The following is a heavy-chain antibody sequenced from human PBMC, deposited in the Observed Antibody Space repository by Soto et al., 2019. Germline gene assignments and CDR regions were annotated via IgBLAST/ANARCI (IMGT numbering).Heavy chain of an antibody. CDR1: GFTFSNYA. Sequence: QVQLVESGGGVVQPGRSLRLSCAASGFTFSNYAMNWVRQAPGKGLEWVALISYDGSNKYYADSVKGRFTISRDSSKNTLYLQMNSPRAADTAVYYCGRCTSTSCHLGSDYWGQGTLVTVSS. CDR2: ISYDGSNK. V-gene: IGHV3-30-3*01. D-gene: IGHD2-2*01. CDR3: GRCTSTSCHLGSDY. J-gene: IGHJ4*02.